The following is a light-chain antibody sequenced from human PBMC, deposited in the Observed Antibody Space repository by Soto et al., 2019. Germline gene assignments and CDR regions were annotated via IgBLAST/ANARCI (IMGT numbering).Light chain of an antibody. CDR3: QQYGSSPYT. Sequence: EIVLTQSPGTLSLSPGERATLSCRASQSFSSRYLAWYQQKPGQAPRLLIYGASSRATGIPDKFSGTGSGTDFTLTISRLGPEDFALYYCQQYGSSPYTFGLGTKVDIK. CDR2: GAS. V-gene: IGKV3-20*01. J-gene: IGKJ2*01. CDR1: QSFSSRY.